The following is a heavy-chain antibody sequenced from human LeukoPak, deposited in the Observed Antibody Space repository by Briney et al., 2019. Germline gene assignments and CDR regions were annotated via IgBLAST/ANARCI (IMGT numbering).Heavy chain of an antibody. V-gene: IGHV3-23*01. Sequence: PGGSLRLSCAASGFTFSSYAMSWVRQAPGKGLEWVSAISGSGGSTYYADSVKGRFTISRDNSKNTLYLQMNSLRAEDTAVYYCAKDFFGVRYYYYMDVWGKGTTVTVSS. CDR3: AKDFFGVRYYYYMDV. CDR1: GFTFSSYA. D-gene: IGHD3-16*01. J-gene: IGHJ6*03. CDR2: ISGSGGST.